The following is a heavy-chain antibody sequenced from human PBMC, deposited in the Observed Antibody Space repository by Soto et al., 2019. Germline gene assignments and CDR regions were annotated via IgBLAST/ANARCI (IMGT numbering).Heavy chain of an antibody. CDR2: IWYDGSNK. D-gene: IGHD2-2*01. Sequence: QVQLVESGGGVVQPGRSLRLSCAASGFTFSSYGMHWVRQAPGKGLEWVAVIWYDGSNKYYADSVKGRFTISRDNSKNTRYLQMNSLRAEDTAVYYCARDTCRSTSCYFDYWGQGTLVTVSS. V-gene: IGHV3-33*01. CDR3: ARDTCRSTSCYFDY. J-gene: IGHJ4*03. CDR1: GFTFSSYG.